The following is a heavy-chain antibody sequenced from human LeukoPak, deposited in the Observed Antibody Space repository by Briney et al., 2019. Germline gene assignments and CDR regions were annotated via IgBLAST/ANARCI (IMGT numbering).Heavy chain of an antibody. J-gene: IGHJ4*02. V-gene: IGHV2-5*01. CDR3: ARTIIRVRGVVREIDY. CDR1: GISLSATGVG. CDR2: IDWTDDK. Sequence: SGPTLVKPTQTLTLTCTLSGISLSATGVGVGWIRQPPGKALEWLALIDWTDDKRYRPSLQSWLTITQDTSRNQVVLTMTNMDPVDTATYYCARTIIRVRGVVREIDYWGQGTLVTVSS. D-gene: IGHD3-10*01.